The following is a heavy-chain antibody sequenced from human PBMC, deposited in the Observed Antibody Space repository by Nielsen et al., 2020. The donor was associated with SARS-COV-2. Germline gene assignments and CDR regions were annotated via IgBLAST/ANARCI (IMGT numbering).Heavy chain of an antibody. V-gene: IGHV1-46*01. J-gene: IGHJ3*02. CDR1: GYTFTSYY. Sequence: ASVKVSCKASGYTFTSYYMHWVRQAPGQGLEWMGIINPSGGSTSYAQKFQGRVTMTRDTSTSTVYMELSSLRSEDTAVYYCAILGYCSSTSCRTDAFDIWGQGTMVTVSS. CDR3: AILGYCSSTSCRTDAFDI. D-gene: IGHD2-2*01. CDR2: INPSGGST.